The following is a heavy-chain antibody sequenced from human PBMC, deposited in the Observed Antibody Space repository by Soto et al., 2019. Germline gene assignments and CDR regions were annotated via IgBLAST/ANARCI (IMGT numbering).Heavy chain of an antibody. CDR3: ATKDDHKDDQPYYYGMDV. Sequence: ASVKVSCKALGYTSSSYGINWVRQAPGQGLEWMGWISVFNGDTKYAQKFQGRVAITKDPGTSTAHMELRSLRSDAAAVYFCATKDDHKDDQPYYYGMDVWGQGTTVTVSS. J-gene: IGHJ6*02. D-gene: IGHD3-16*01. V-gene: IGHV1-18*01. CDR2: ISVFNGDT. CDR1: GYTSSSYG.